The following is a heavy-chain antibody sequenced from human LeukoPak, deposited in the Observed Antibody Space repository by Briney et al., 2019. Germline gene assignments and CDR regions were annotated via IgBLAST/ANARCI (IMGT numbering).Heavy chain of an antibody. CDR3: ARERDYYDSSGSPSY. J-gene: IGHJ4*02. CDR2: IYYSGST. CDR1: GGSISSRSYY. V-gene: IGHV4-39*07. D-gene: IGHD3-22*01. Sequence: SETLSLTCTVSGGSISSRSYYWGWIRQPPGKGLEWIGSIYYSGSTYYNPSLKSRVTISVDTSKNQFSLKVRSVTAADTAVYYCARERDYYDSSGSPSYWGQGTLGTVSA.